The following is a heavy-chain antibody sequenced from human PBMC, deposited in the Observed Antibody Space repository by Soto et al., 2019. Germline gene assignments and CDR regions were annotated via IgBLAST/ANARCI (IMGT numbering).Heavy chain of an antibody. D-gene: IGHD3-22*01. CDR2: IIGSGGST. V-gene: IGHV3-23*01. CDR3: AKDSAYYNSRGFDY. J-gene: IGHJ4*02. Sequence: GVSLRLSCVASGLIFNNYAMSWVRQAPGKGLEWVSAIIGSGGSTYYADSVKGRFTISRDNPKNTLYLQMDSLRAEDTAVYYCAKDSAYYNSRGFDYWGQGTLVTVSS. CDR1: GLIFNNYA.